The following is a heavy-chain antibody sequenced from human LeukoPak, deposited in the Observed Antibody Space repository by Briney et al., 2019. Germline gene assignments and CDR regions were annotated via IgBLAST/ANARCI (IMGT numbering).Heavy chain of an antibody. V-gene: IGHV3-30*07. CDR1: GFTFSSYA. Sequence: GGSLRLSCAASGFTFSSYAMHWVRQAPGKGLEWVAVISYDGSNKYYADSVKGRFTISRDNSKNTLYLQMNSLRAEDTAVYYCAKINGYSSGWLDYWGQGTLVTVSS. CDR3: AKINGYSSGWLDY. D-gene: IGHD6-19*01. CDR2: ISYDGSNK. J-gene: IGHJ4*02.